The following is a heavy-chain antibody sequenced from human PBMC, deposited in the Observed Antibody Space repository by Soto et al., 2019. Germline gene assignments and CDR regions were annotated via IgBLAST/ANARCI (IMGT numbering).Heavy chain of an antibody. CDR1: GFTFSSYA. J-gene: IGHJ4*02. V-gene: IGHV3-23*01. Sequence: EVQLLESGGGLVQPGGSLRLSCAASGFTFSSYAMSWVRQAPGKGLEWVSAISGSGGSTYYADSVKGRFTISRDNSKNTLYLQMNSLRAEDTAVYYCARSSGWYFHFDYWGQGTLVTVSS. CDR3: ARSSGWYFHFDY. CDR2: ISGSGGST. D-gene: IGHD6-19*01.